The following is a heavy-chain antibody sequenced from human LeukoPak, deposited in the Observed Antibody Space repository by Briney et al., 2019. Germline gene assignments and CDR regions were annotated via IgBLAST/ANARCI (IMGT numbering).Heavy chain of an antibody. J-gene: IGHJ4*02. CDR2: IYYSGST. D-gene: IGHD3-16*01. V-gene: IGHV4-39*07. Sequence: SETLSLTCTVSGGSISSSSYYWGWIRQPPGKGLEWIGSIYYSGSTYYNPSLKSRVTISVDTSKNQFSLKLSSVTAADPAVYYCARDRGMITFGGVIFDYWGQGTLVTVSS. CDR3: ARDRGMITFGGVIFDY. CDR1: GGSISSSSYY.